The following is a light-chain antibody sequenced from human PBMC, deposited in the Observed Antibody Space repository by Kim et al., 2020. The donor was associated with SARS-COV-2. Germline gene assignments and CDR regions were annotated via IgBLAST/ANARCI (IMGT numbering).Light chain of an antibody. V-gene: IGLV2-14*01. Sequence: QSALTQPASVSGSPGQSITISCTGTSTDVGGYNYVSWYQQHPGNAPKLMVYDVSQRPAGVSNRFSGSKSGNTASLTISGLQAEDEADYYCSSYTSSSTWVFGGGTQLTVL. CDR3: SSYTSSSTWV. J-gene: IGLJ3*02. CDR1: STDVGGYNY. CDR2: DVS.